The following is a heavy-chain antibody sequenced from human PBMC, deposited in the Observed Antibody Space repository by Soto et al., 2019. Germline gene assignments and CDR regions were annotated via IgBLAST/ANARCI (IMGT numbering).Heavy chain of an antibody. V-gene: IGHV4-31*03. J-gene: IGHJ1*01. Sequence: QVQLQESGPGLVKASQTLSLTCTVSGGSISSGGNHWSWIRQHPGKGLEWIGYIYDTGSPYYNPSLKSRVTISVDTSKNQLSLKLNSVTAADTAVYYCARDGVEGHFQIWGQGTLVTVSS. CDR2: IYDTGSP. CDR1: GGSISSGGNH. D-gene: IGHD3-3*01. CDR3: ARDGVEGHFQI.